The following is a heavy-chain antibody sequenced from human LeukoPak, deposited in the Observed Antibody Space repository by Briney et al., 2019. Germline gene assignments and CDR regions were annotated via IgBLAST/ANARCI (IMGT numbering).Heavy chain of an antibody. D-gene: IGHD2-2*01. Sequence: SETLSLTCTVSGYSISSGYYWGWIRQPPGKGLEWIGSIYHSGSTYYNPSLKSRVTISVDTSKNQFSLELSSVTAADTAVYYCAGMGIVVVPAAHYWGQGTLVTVSS. CDR2: IYHSGST. V-gene: IGHV4-38-2*02. CDR3: AGMGIVVVPAAHY. J-gene: IGHJ4*02. CDR1: GYSISSGYY.